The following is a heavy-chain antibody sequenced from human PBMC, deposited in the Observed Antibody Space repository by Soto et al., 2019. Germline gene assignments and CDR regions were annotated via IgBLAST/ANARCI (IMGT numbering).Heavy chain of an antibody. CDR3: ARVAGGPYYDILTGYYNGDYFDY. J-gene: IGHJ4*02. V-gene: IGHV1-18*04. CDR2: ISAYNGNT. CDR1: GYTFTSYG. Sequence: GASVKVSCKASGYTFTSYGISWVRQAPGQGLEWMGWISAYNGNTNYAQKLQGRVTMTTDTSTSTAYMELRSLRSDDTAVYYCARVAGGPYYDILTGYYNGDYFDYWGQGTLVTVSS. D-gene: IGHD3-9*01.